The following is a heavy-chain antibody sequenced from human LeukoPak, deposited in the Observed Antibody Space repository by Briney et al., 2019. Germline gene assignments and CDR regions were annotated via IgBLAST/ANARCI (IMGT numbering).Heavy chain of an antibody. CDR1: GYTFTSNY. V-gene: IGHV1-46*01. J-gene: IGHJ4*02. CDR3: ARDQEGFDY. Sequence: ASVEVSCKASGYTFTSNYIHWVRQAPGQGLEWMGMIYPRDGSTSYAQKFQGRVTVTRDTSTSTVHMELSGLRSEDTAVYYCARDQEGFDYWGQGTLVTVSS. CDR2: IYPRDGST.